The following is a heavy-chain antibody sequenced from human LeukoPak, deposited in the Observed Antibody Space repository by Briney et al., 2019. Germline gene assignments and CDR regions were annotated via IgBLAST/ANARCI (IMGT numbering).Heavy chain of an antibody. D-gene: IGHD4-17*01. CDR2: ISGSGGST. CDR3: AKRQVATVTTGGDY. V-gene: IGHV3-23*01. J-gene: IGHJ4*02. CDR1: GFTFSSYA. Sequence: GGSLRLSCAASGFTFSSYAMSWVRQAPGKGLEWVSAISGSGGSTYYADSVKGRFTISRDNSKNTLYLQMNSLRAEDTAVYYCAKRQVATVTTGGDYWGQGTLVTVSS.